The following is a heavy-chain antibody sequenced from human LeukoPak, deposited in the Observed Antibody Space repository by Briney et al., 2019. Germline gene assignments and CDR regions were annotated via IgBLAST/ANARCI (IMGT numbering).Heavy chain of an antibody. CDR1: GGSISSYY. J-gene: IGHJ4*02. CDR2: IYYSGST. Sequence: PSETLSLTCSVSGGSISSYYWSWIRQSPGKGLEYIGYIYYSGSTNYNPSLKSRVTISVDTSKNQFSLKLNSVTAADTAVYYCARVVYSYGYRHFDYWGQGTLVTVSS. CDR3: ARVVYSYGYRHFDY. D-gene: IGHD5-18*01. V-gene: IGHV4-59*01.